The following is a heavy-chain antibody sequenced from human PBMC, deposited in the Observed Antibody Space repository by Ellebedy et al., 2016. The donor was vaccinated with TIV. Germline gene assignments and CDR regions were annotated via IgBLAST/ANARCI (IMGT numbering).Heavy chain of an antibody. CDR3: AKDQSQGQQWLEGGYYYGMDV. V-gene: IGHV3-23*01. D-gene: IGHD6-19*01. CDR1: GFTFSSHA. J-gene: IGHJ6*02. Sequence: GESLKISCAASGFTFSSHAMSWVRQAPAKALEWVSAISNSGDKTYYADSVRGRFTISRDNSKNTVYLQMNSLTVEDTAVYYCAKDQSQGQQWLEGGYYYGMDVWGQGTTVTVSS. CDR2: ISNSGDKT.